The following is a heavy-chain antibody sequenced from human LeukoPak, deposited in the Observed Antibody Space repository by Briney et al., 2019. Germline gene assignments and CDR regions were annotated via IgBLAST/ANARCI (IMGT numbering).Heavy chain of an antibody. CDR1: GGTFSSYA. Sequence: SVKVSCKASGGTFSSYAISWVRQAPGQGLEWMGRVIPILGIANYAQKFQGRVTITADKSTSTAYMELSSLRSEDTAVYYCARSFGSGFVYWGQGTLVTVSS. CDR3: ARSFGSGFVY. CDR2: VIPILGIA. D-gene: IGHD3-10*01. J-gene: IGHJ4*02. V-gene: IGHV1-69*04.